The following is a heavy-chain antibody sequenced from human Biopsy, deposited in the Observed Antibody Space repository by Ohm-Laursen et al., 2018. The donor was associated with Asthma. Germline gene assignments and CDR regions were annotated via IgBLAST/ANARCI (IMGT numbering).Heavy chain of an antibody. Sequence: SSVKVSCKSLGGTFNTYVIGWVRQAPGQGPEWMGGINSVFGATTYPQKFQDRVTITADDSTSTVYMELSSLRSEDTAVYYCARKAGSCISRTCYSLDFWGQGTLVTVSS. J-gene: IGHJ4*02. CDR3: ARKAGSCISRTCYSLDF. CDR2: INSVFGAT. CDR1: GGTFNTYV. V-gene: IGHV1-69*01. D-gene: IGHD2-2*01.